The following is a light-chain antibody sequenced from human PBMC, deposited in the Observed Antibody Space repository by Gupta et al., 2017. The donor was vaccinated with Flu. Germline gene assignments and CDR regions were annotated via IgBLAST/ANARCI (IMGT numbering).Light chain of an antibody. CDR3: QRHGSSPKLI. CDR2: GAS. CDR1: QSLSSNF. Sequence: EIVLTQSPATLSWSPAERATLSSRAIQSLSSNFLAWYQQKPGQAPRLRIYGASSRATGIPDRFSGSGSGTDFTLTINRLEPEDFAVYYSQRHGSSPKLIFGEGTKVEIK. J-gene: IGKJ1*01. V-gene: IGKV3-20*01.